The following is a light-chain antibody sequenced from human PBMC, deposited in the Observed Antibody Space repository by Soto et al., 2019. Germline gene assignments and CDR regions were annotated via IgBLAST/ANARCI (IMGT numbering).Light chain of an antibody. Sequence: QSVLTQPRSVSGSPGQSVTISCTGTSSDVGGSKHVSWYQHHPGKAPKFMFYDVRKRPSGVPDRFSGSKSGNTASLTISGLQAEDEADYYCCSSAGTYTFVFGSGTKVTVL. CDR1: SSDVGGSKH. V-gene: IGLV2-11*01. J-gene: IGLJ1*01. CDR2: DVR. CDR3: CSSAGTYTFV.